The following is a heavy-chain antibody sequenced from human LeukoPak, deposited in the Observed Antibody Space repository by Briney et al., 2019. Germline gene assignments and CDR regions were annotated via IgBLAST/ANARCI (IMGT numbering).Heavy chain of an antibody. Sequence: GGSLRLSCAASGFTFSSYWMSWVRQAPGKGLEWVANIKQDGSEKYYVDSVKGRFTISRDNAKNSLYLQMNSLRAEDTAVYYCARDRVYDYVWGSYRYMIDYWGQGTLVTVSS. CDR3: ARDRVYDYVWGSYRYMIDY. J-gene: IGHJ4*02. CDR2: IKQDGSEK. V-gene: IGHV3-7*01. D-gene: IGHD3-16*02. CDR1: GFTFSSYW.